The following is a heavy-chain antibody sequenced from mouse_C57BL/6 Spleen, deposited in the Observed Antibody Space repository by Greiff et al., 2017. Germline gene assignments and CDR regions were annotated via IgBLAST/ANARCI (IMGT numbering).Heavy chain of an antibody. CDR2: ISNGGGST. V-gene: IGHV5-12*01. Sequence: EVKLVESGGGLVQPGGSLKLSCAASGFTFSDYYMYWVRQTPEKRLEWVAYISNGGGSTYYPDTVKGRFTISRDNAKNTLYLQMSRLKSEDTAMYYCARLGGSSYGGVDYWGQGTTLTVSS. J-gene: IGHJ2*01. D-gene: IGHD1-1*01. CDR1: GFTFSDYY. CDR3: ARLGGSSYGGVDY.